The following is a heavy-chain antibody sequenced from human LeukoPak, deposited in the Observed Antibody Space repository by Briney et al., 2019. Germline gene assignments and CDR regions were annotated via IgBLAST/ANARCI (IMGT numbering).Heavy chain of an antibody. J-gene: IGHJ4*02. CDR1: GGSFSGYY. V-gene: IGHV4-34*01. D-gene: IGHD2-2*02. CDR3: ARGRCSSTGCYMPHYYFDY. Sequence: SETLSLTCAVYGGSFSGYYWSWIRQPPGKGLEWIGEINHSGSTNYNPSLKSRVTISVDTSKNQFSLKLSSVTAADTAVYYCARGRCSSTGCYMPHYYFDYWGQGTLVTVSS. CDR2: INHSGST.